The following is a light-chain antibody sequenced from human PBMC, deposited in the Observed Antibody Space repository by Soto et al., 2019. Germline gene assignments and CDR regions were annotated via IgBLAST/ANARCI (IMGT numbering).Light chain of an antibody. CDR1: QSVSTY. J-gene: IGKJ1*01. CDR2: DSS. V-gene: IGKV3-11*01. CDR3: QQYNNWPTWT. Sequence: EIVLTQSPATLSSSPGDRATLSCRASQSVSTYLAWYQQKPGQAPRLLIYDSSNRATGIPARFSGSGSGTEFTLTISSLQSEDFAVYYCQQYNNWPTWTFGQGTKVDIK.